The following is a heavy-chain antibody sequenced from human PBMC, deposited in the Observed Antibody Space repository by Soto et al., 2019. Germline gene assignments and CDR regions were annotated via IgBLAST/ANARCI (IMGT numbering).Heavy chain of an antibody. J-gene: IGHJ3*02. Sequence: EVQLVESGGGLVQPGGSLRLSCAASGFTFSSYSMNWVRQAPGKGLEWVSYISSSSSTIYYADSVKGRFTISRDNAKNSLYLQMNSLRAEDTAVYYCARESAPYWDYDSSGYYYGAFDIWGQGTMVTVSS. CDR3: ARESAPYWDYDSSGYYYGAFDI. CDR1: GFTFSSYS. CDR2: ISSSSSTI. D-gene: IGHD3-22*01. V-gene: IGHV3-48*01.